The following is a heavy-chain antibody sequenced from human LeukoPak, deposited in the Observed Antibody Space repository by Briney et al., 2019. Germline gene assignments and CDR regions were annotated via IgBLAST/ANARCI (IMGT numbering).Heavy chain of an antibody. J-gene: IGHJ4*02. CDR2: ISGSGGST. CDR3: AKAKSIAARSGPFDD. V-gene: IGHV3-23*01. CDR1: GFTFSSYA. Sequence: GGSLRLSCAASGFTFSSYAMSWVRQAPGKGLERVSAISGSGGSTYYADSVKGRFTISRDNSKNTLYLQMNSLRAEDTAVYYCAKAKSIAARSGPFDDWGQGTLVTVSS. D-gene: IGHD6-6*01.